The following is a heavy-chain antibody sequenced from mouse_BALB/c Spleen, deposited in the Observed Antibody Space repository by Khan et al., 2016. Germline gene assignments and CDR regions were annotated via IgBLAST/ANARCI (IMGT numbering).Heavy chain of an antibody. CDR2: IWRDGST. V-gene: IGHV2-6-2*01. J-gene: IGHJ1*01. CDR1: GFSLTSYG. CDR3: ARHYFGSSYWYFDV. Sequence: QVQLKESGPDLVAPSQSLSITCTVSGFSLTSYGVHWVRQPPGKGLVWLVVIWRDGSTTYNSALKSRLSLSKDNSKSQALLKMDSPLTDDTAMYCCARHYFGSSYWYFDVWGAGTTVTVSS. D-gene: IGHD1-1*01.